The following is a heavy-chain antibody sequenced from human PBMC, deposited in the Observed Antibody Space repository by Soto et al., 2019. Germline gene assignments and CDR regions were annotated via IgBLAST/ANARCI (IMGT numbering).Heavy chain of an antibody. J-gene: IGHJ5*01. CDR2: IYKSATT. D-gene: IGHD7-27*01. CDR1: GDSISNLDYF. CDR3: ARGRYCLTGRCFPNWFDS. Sequence: SETLSLTCSISGDSISNLDYFWAWIRQPPGQALEYIGYIYKSATTYYNPSFESRVAISVDTSKSQFSLNVTSVTAADTAVYFCARGRYCLTGRCFPNWFDSWGQGALVTVSS. V-gene: IGHV4-30-4*01.